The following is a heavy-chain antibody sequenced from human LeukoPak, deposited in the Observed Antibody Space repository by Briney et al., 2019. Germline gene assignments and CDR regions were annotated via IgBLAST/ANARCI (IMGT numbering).Heavy chain of an antibody. D-gene: IGHD4/OR15-4a*01. Sequence: ASVKVSCKGSGYTFTDYFIQWVRQAPGQGLEWMGWLHAKSGDTKYAQKFQGRFTMTRDTSVSTAYMELSSLRSDDTAVYYCAREPNYGAIWTWGQGTLVTVSS. V-gene: IGHV1-2*02. J-gene: IGHJ4*02. CDR1: GYTFTDYF. CDR2: LHAKSGDT. CDR3: AREPNYGAIWT.